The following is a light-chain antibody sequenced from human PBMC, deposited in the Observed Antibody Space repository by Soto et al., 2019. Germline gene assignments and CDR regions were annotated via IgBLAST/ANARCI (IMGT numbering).Light chain of an antibody. CDR3: SSYTSTSTPCV. CDR2: EVS. CDR1: SSDVGGYNY. Sequence: QSVLTQPASVFGSPGQSITISCTGTSSDVGGYNYVSWYQQHPGKAPKLIIYEVSHRPSGASNHFSGYKSGNTASLTISGLQPEDEADYYCSSYTSTSTPCVFGTGTKVTVL. V-gene: IGLV2-14*01. J-gene: IGLJ1*01.